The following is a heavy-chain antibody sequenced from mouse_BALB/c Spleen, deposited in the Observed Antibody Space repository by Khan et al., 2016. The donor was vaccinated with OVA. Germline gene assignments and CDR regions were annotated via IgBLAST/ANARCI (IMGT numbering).Heavy chain of an antibody. Sequence: QVQLQQSGPELVKPGASLKVSCKASGYTFTDYIIGWVKQSTRQGLEWIGDIFPGSDNHYYNEKFKDKATLTADKSSNTDYMQLSSLTSEDSAVYFCARGWYSVFAYWGQGTLVTVSA. CDR2: IFPGSDNH. V-gene: IGHV1-77*01. D-gene: IGHD1-1*02. CDR3: ARGWYSVFAY. J-gene: IGHJ3*01. CDR1: GYTFTDYI.